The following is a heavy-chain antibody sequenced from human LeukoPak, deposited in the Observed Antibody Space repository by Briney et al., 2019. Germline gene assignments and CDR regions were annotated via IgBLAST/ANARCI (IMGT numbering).Heavy chain of an antibody. J-gene: IGHJ6*02. D-gene: IGHD1-7*01. Sequence: GGSLRLSCTASGFTFGDYAMSGVRQAPGKELEWVGFIRSKAYGGTTEYAASVKGRFTISRDDSKSIAYLQMNSLKTEDTAVYYCTRDSFPGTGTTSYGMDVWGQGTTVTVSS. V-gene: IGHV3-49*04. CDR1: GFTFGDYA. CDR2: IRSKAYGGTT. CDR3: TRDSFPGTGTTSYGMDV.